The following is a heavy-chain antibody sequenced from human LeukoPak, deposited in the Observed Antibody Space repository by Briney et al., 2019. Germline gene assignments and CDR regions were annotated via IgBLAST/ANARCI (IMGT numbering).Heavy chain of an antibody. CDR3: ARDRALGSGKYYFDY. CDR1: GDSVSNYY. V-gene: IGHV4-59*02. Sequence: SETLSLTCTVSGDSVSNYYWSWIRQPPGKGLEWIGYIDYSGGTNYNPSLKSRVTISVDTSQNQFSLKLSSVTAADTAVYYCARDRALGSGKYYFDYWGQGTLVTVSA. CDR2: IDYSGGT. D-gene: IGHD3-16*01. J-gene: IGHJ4*02.